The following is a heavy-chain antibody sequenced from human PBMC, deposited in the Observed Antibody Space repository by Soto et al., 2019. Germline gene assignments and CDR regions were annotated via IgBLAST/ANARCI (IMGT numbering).Heavy chain of an antibody. Sequence: SQTLSLTCTVSDGSISSSSYYWGWIRQPPGKGLEWIGSIYYSGSTYYNPSLKSRVTISVDTSKNQFSLKLSSVTAADTDVYYCSIEAVGTFDYWGQGTLVTVSS. V-gene: IGHV4-39*01. CDR1: DGSISSSSYY. CDR2: IYYSGST. J-gene: IGHJ4*02. CDR3: SIEAVGTFDY. D-gene: IGHD6-13*01.